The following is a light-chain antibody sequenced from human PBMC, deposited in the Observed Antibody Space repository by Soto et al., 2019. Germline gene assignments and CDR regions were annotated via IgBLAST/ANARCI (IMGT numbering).Light chain of an antibody. V-gene: IGLV2-14*01. CDR2: EVS. J-gene: IGLJ2*01. CDR3: SSYTTSSTLV. Sequence: QSALTQPASVSGSPGQSITISCTGTNSDVGTYNYVSWYQQHPGKAPKFVVYEVSDRPSGVSDRFSGSKSGNTASLTISGLQAEDEADYYFSSYTTSSTLVFGGGTQLTVL. CDR1: NSDVGTYNY.